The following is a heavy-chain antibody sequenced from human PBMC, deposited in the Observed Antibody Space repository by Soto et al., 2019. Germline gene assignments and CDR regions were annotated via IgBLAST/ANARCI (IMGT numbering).Heavy chain of an antibody. J-gene: IGHJ2*01. V-gene: IGHV4-59*01. CDR1: GGSISSYY. CDR3: ARVCEVVTRAPWYFDL. D-gene: IGHD2-15*01. CDR2: IYYSGST. Sequence: QVQLQESGPGLVKPSETLSLTCTVSGGSISSYYWSWIRQPPGKGLEWIGYIYYSGSTNYNPSLKSRVTISVDTSKNQFSLKLSSVTAADTAVYYCARVCEVVTRAPWYFDLWGRGTLVTVSS.